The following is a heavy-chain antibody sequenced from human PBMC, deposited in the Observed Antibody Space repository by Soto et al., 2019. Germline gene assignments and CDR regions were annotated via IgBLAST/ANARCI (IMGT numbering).Heavy chain of an antibody. D-gene: IGHD6-19*01. CDR3: ARDHRHTSGWWGYRIDWFGA. J-gene: IGHJ5*02. Sequence: LILFCAVCGLNISETCMSWVPHPAGKGLEWVANIKQDGGEKYYMESVRGRFTISRDKAKNLLYLQMNSLRAEDTAVYYCARDHRHTSGWWGYRIDWFGAWGQGTMVTVSS. CDR1: GLNISETC. CDR2: IKQDGGEK. V-gene: IGHV3-7*01.